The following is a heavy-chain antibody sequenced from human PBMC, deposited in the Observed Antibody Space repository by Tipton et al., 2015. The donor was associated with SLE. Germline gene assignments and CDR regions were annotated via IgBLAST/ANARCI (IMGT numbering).Heavy chain of an antibody. J-gene: IGHJ6*02. V-gene: IGHV1-18*01. Sequence: QLVQSGAEVKKPGASVKVSCKASGYTFTSYGISWVRQAPGQGLEWMGWISAYNGNTNYAQKLQGRVTMTTDTSTSTAYMELRSLRSDDTAVYYCARDRLTIFGVFTLYGMDVWGQGSTVTVSS. CDR3: ARDRLTIFGVFTLYGMDV. D-gene: IGHD3-3*01. CDR2: ISAYNGNT. CDR1: GYTFTSYG.